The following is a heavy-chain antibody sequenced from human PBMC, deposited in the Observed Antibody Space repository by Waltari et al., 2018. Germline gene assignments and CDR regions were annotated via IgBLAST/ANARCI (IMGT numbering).Heavy chain of an antibody. V-gene: IGHV3-23*01. J-gene: IGHJ4*02. D-gene: IGHD2-15*01. Sequence: VQLQESGPGLVKPSETLSLTCAVSGGSISSSNWWSWVRQAPGKGLEWVSAISGSGGSTYYADAVKGRFTISRDNSKNTLYLQMNSLRAEDTAVYYCAKDQEDIVVVVADYWGQGTLVTVSS. CDR1: GGSISSSN. CDR3: AKDQEDIVVVVADY. CDR2: ISGSGGST.